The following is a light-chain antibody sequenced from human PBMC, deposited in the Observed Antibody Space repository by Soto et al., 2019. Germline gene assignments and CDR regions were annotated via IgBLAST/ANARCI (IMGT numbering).Light chain of an antibody. CDR3: QVWDSSSDHWV. V-gene: IGLV3-21*04. Sequence: SYELTQPPSVSVAPGKTARITCGGNNIGSKSVHWYQQKPCQAPVLVIYYDSDRPSGIPERFSGSNSGNTATLTISRVEAGDEADYYCQVWDSSSDHWVFGGGTKVTVL. J-gene: IGLJ3*02. CDR2: YDS. CDR1: NIGSKS.